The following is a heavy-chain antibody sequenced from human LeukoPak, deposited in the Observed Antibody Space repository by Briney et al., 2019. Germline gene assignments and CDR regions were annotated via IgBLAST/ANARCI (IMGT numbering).Heavy chain of an antibody. V-gene: IGHV1-18*01. Sequence: ASVKVSCKASGYTFTSYGISWVRQAPGQGLEWMGWISAYNGNTNYAQKLQGRVTMTTDTSTSTAYMELRSLRSDDTAVYYCARDVLQWLVNVLGYWGQGTLVTVSP. CDR2: ISAYNGNT. J-gene: IGHJ4*02. CDR3: ARDVLQWLVNVLGY. CDR1: GYTFTSYG. D-gene: IGHD6-19*01.